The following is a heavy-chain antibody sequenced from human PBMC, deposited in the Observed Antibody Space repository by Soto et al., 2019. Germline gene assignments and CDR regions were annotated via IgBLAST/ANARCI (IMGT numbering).Heavy chain of an antibody. D-gene: IGHD3-22*01. CDR3: ASPVPFHFDGSGYFVY. CDR2: ISFDGSNK. J-gene: IGHJ4*02. Sequence: PGGSLRLSCAASGFSFTSYEMHWVRQAPGKGLEWVALISFDGSNKYYADSVKGRFTISRDNSKNTLYLQMNSLRTEDTAVYYCASPVPFHFDGSGYFVYWGQGTLVTVSS. CDR1: GFSFTSYE. V-gene: IGHV3-30-3*01.